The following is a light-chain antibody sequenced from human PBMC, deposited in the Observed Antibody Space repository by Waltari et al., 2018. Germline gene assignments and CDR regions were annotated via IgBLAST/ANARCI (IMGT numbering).Light chain of an antibody. Sequence: VILTQSPATLALSPGERATLSCRASQSVSTYLAWYQQKPGQAPRLLIYGASSRATGIPDRFSGSGTGTDFTLTISSLEPEDFVVYYCQKYSSSPFTFGPGTRLDIK. CDR1: QSVSTY. CDR2: GAS. CDR3: QKYSSSPFT. J-gene: IGKJ3*01. V-gene: IGKV3-20*01.